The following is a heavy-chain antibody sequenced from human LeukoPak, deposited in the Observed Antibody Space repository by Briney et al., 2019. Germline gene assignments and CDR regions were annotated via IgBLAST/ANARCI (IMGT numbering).Heavy chain of an antibody. Sequence: ASVTVSCKASGGTFSSYAISWVRQAPGQGLEWMGRIIPIFGTANYAQKFQGRVTITADKSTSTAYMELSSLRSEDTAVYYCARDSEWPGNYWGQGTLVIVSS. J-gene: IGHJ4*02. CDR1: GGTFSSYA. CDR3: ARDSEWPGNY. D-gene: IGHD3-3*01. V-gene: IGHV1-69*06. CDR2: IIPIFGTA.